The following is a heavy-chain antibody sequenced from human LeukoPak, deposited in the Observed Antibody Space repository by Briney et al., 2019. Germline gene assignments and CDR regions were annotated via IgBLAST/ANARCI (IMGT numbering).Heavy chain of an antibody. CDR2: IYYSGST. D-gene: IGHD5-12*01. J-gene: IGHJ4*02. CDR3: ARLYSGYDEIYFDY. CDR1: GGSISTYY. V-gene: IGHV4-59*08. Sequence: PSETLSLTCTVSGGSISTYYWSWIRQPPGKGLEWIGYIYYSGSTNYNPSLKSRVTISVDTSKNQFSLKLSSVSAADTAVYYCARLYSGYDEIYFDYWGQGTLVTVSS.